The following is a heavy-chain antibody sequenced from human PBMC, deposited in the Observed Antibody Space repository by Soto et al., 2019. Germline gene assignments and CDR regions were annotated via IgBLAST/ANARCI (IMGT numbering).Heavy chain of an antibody. CDR1: GGSISSGGYY. CDR2: IYYSGST. J-gene: IGHJ6*03. CDR3: AREVVVVPAADYYCHYMDI. V-gene: IGHV4-31*03. D-gene: IGHD2-2*01. Sequence: SETLSLTCTVSGGSISSGGYYWSWIRQHPGKGLEWIGYIYYSGSTYYNPSLKSRVTISVDTSKNQFSLKLSSVTAADTAVYYCAREVVVVPAADYYCHYMDIWGQGTTLTVSS.